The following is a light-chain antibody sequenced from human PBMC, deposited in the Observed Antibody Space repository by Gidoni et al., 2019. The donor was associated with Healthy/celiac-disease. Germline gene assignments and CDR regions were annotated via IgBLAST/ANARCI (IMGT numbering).Light chain of an antibody. V-gene: IGKV3-11*01. CDR1: QSVSSY. J-gene: IGKJ1*01. CDR3: QQRSNWPST. Sequence: EIALTPSPATLSLSPGERATLSCRASQSVSSYLAWYQQKPGQAPRLLIYDASNRATGIPARFSGSGSGTDFTLTISSLVPEDFAVYYCQQRSNWPSTFGQGTKVEIK. CDR2: DAS.